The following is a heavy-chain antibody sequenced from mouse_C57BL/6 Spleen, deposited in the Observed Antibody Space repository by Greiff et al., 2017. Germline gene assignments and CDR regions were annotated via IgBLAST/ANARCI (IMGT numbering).Heavy chain of an antibody. D-gene: IGHD1-1*02. CDR3: ARGGILYFDY. Sequence: VQLQQPGAELVRPGPSVKLSCKASGYTFTSYWMHWVKQRPGQGLEWIGVIDPSDSYTNYNQKFKGKATLTVDTSSSPAYMQLSSLTSEDSAVDYCARGGILYFDYWGQGTTLTVSS. J-gene: IGHJ2*01. CDR1: GYTFTSYW. V-gene: IGHV1-59*01. CDR2: IDPSDSYT.